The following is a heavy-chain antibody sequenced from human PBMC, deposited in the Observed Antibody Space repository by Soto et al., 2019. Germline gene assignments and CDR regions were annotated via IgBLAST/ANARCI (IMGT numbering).Heavy chain of an antibody. CDR2: IIPIFGTA. CDR3: ARTSATTVLHIRFDY. CDR1: GGTFSSYA. Sequence: ASVKVSCKASGGTFSSYAISWVRQAPGQGLEWMGGIIPIFGTANYAQKFQGRVTITADESTSTAYMELSSLRSEDTAVYYCARTSATTVLHIRFDYWGQGTLVTVSS. J-gene: IGHJ4*02. D-gene: IGHD2-15*01. V-gene: IGHV1-69*13.